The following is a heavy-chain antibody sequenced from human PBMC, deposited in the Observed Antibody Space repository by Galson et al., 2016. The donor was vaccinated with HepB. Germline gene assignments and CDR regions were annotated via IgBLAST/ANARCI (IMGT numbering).Heavy chain of an antibody. CDR1: GFTFSSYA. CDR2: ISGSGGST. CDR3: AKEGRDILTGYYNGDAFAI. V-gene: IGHV3-23*01. J-gene: IGHJ3*02. Sequence: SLRLSCAASGFTFSSYAMSWVRQAPGKGLEWVSAISGSGGSTYYADSVKGRFTISRDNSKNTLYLQMNSLRAEDTAVYYCAKEGRDILTGYYNGDAFAIWGQGTMVTVSS. D-gene: IGHD3-9*01.